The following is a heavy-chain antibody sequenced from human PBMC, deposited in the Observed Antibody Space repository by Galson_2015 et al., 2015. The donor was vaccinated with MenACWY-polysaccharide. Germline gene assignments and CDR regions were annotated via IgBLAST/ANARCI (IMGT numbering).Heavy chain of an antibody. Sequence: SLRLSCAASGFILSDYYVDWVRQAPGKGLEWVGRTRNKARSYTTEYAASVKGRFTISRDDSKNSLYLQMVGLKPEDTATYYCVCGLSHGSGSGAGTDSRGQGTLVTVSS. D-gene: IGHD3-10*01. CDR1: GFILSDYY. CDR3: VCGLSHGSGSGAGTDS. J-gene: IGHJ4*02. V-gene: IGHV3-72*01. CDR2: TRNKARSYTT.